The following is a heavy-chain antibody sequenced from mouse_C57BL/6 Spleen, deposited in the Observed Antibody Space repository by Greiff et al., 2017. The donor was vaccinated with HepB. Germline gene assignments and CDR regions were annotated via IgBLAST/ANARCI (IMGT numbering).Heavy chain of an antibody. D-gene: IGHD1-1*01. J-gene: IGHJ2*01. Sequence: EVKVEESGGGLVKPGGSLKLSCAASGFTFSDYGMHWVRQAPEKGLEWVAYISSGSSTIYYADTVKGRFTISRDNAKNTLFLQMTSLRSEDTAMYYCARGIYYYGSSHFDYWGQGTTLTVSS. V-gene: IGHV5-17*01. CDR3: ARGIYYYGSSHFDY. CDR1: GFTFSDYG. CDR2: ISSGSSTI.